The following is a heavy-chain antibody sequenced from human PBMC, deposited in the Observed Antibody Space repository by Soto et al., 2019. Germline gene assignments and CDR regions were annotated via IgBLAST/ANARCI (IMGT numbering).Heavy chain of an antibody. J-gene: IGHJ4*02. Sequence: SETLSLTCTVSGGSISSYYWSWIRQPPGKGLEWIGYIYYSGSTNYNPSLKSRVTISVDTSKNQFSLKLSSVTAADTAVYYCATAYGSGKDVFWGQGTLVTVSS. CDR3: ATAYGSGKDVF. CDR2: IYYSGST. V-gene: IGHV4-59*01. CDR1: GGSISSYY. D-gene: IGHD3-10*01.